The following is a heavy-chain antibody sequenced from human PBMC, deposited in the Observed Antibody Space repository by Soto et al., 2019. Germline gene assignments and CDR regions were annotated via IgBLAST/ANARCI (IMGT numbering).Heavy chain of an antibody. CDR1: GFTFSSDS. D-gene: IGHD3-9*01. CDR2: ISSSSSYI. V-gene: IGHV3-21*01. Sequence: EVQLVESGGGLVKPGGSLRLSCGASGFTFSSDSMNWVRQAPGKGLEWVSAISSSSSYIYYADSLKGRFTISRDNAKNSLYLQMNSLRAEDTAVYYCARDADKAMVDYWGQRTLVTVSS. J-gene: IGHJ4*02. CDR3: ARDADKAMVDY.